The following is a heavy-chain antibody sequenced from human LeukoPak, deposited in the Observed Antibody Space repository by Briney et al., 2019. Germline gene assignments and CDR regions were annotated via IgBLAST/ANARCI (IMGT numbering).Heavy chain of an antibody. Sequence: GGSLRLSCAASGFTFSSYAMSWVRQAPGKGLVWVSRINSDGSRINYADSVKGRFTISTYNSKNTLYLQMNSLRAEDTAVYYCAKDRTAGYDGLVDYWGQGTLVTVSS. J-gene: IGHJ4*02. CDR1: GFTFSSYA. CDR2: INSDGSRI. CDR3: AKDRTAGYDGLVDY. V-gene: IGHV3-23*01. D-gene: IGHD5-12*01.